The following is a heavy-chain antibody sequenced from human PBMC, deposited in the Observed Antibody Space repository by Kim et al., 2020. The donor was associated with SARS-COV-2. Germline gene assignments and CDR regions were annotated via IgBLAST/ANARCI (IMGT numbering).Heavy chain of an antibody. J-gene: IGHJ4*02. Sequence: ADHVKGRFTISRDNSKNTLYLQMNSLRAEDTAVYYCAKGAQWDVVIDGDYWGQGTLVTVSS. CDR3: AKGAQWDVVIDGDY. D-gene: IGHD2-21*01. V-gene: IGHV3-23*01.